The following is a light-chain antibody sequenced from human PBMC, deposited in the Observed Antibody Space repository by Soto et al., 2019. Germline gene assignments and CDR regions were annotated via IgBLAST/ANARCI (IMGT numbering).Light chain of an antibody. CDR2: WAS. CDR3: QQYYSTPYT. CDR1: QSVLYSSNNKNH. V-gene: IGKV4-1*01. J-gene: IGKJ2*01. Sequence: DIVMTQSPDSLAVSLGERATINCKSSQSVLYSSNNKNHLAWYQQKPGQPPKLLIYWASTREFGVPDRFSGSGSGADFTLTISSLQAEDVAVYYCQQYYSTPYTFGQGTKLEI.